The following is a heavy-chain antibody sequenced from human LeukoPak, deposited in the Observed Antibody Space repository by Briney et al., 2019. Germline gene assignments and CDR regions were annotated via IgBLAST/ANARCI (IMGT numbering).Heavy chain of an antibody. CDR1: GFTFSRYS. Sequence: GGSLRLSCAGSGFTFSRYSMNWFRQAPGKGLERVSSISSRSTNIYYADSVKGRFTISRDNAKNSLYLQMNSLGAEDTAVYYCARDAQWLVPEGYFYYMDVWGKGTTVTVSS. V-gene: IGHV3-21*01. D-gene: IGHD6-19*01. CDR2: ISSRSTNI. CDR3: ARDAQWLVPEGYFYYMDV. J-gene: IGHJ6*03.